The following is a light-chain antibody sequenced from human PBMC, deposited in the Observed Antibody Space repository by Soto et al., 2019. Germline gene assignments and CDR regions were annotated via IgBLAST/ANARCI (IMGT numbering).Light chain of an antibody. V-gene: IGLV1-40*01. CDR2: GNS. J-gene: IGLJ2*01. CDR3: QSYDSSLSVVV. CDR1: SSNIGAGYD. Sequence: QLVLTQPPSVSGAPGQRVTISCTGSSSNIGAGYDVHWYQQLPGTAPKLLIYGNSNRPSGVPDRFSGSKSDTSASLAITGLQAEDEADYYCQSYDSSLSVVVFGGGTKLTVL.